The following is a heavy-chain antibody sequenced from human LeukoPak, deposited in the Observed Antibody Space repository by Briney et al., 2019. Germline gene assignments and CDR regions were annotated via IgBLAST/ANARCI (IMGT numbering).Heavy chain of an antibody. CDR2: INPSGGST. V-gene: IGHV1-46*01. CDR1: GYTFTSYY. D-gene: IGHD5-24*01. Sequence: ASVKVSCKASGYTFTSYYMHWVRQAPGQGLEWRGIINPSGGSTSYAQKFQGRVTMTTDMSTSTVYMELRSLSAEDTAVYYCARDWGGRDGYRTFDYWGQGTLVTVSS. J-gene: IGHJ4*02. CDR3: ARDWGGRDGYRTFDY.